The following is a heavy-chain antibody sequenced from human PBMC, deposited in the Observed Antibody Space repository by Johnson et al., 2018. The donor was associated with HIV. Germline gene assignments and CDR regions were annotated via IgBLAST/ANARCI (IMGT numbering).Heavy chain of an antibody. Sequence: VQLVESGGGLVQPGGSLRLSCAASGFTFSSYAMSWVRQAPGKGLEWVGRITSKTDGGTADYAAPVKVRFTISRDDSKNTLYLQMNSLTTEDTAVYYCTTGLPGIYDAFDLWGQGTKVTISS. V-gene: IGHV3-15*01. CDR2: ITSKTDGGTA. CDR1: GFTFSSYA. D-gene: IGHD1-26*01. CDR3: TTGLPGIYDAFDL. J-gene: IGHJ3*01.